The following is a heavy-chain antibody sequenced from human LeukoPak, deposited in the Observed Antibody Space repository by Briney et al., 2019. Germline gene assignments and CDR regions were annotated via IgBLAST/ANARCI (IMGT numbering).Heavy chain of an antibody. CDR1: GFTFTKYA. CDR3: ANLPYYYDSSGYYF. J-gene: IGHJ4*02. Sequence: GGSLRLSCAASGFTFTKYAMHWVRQAPGKGLEWVAVISYDGNNKYYADSVKGRFTASRDNSKNTLYLHMSTLRAEGTAVYYCANLPYYYDSSGYYFWGQGTLVTVSS. CDR2: ISYDGNNK. V-gene: IGHV3-30*18. D-gene: IGHD3-22*01.